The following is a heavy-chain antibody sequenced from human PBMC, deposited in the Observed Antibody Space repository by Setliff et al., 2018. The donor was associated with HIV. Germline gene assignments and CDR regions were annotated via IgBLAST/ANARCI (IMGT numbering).Heavy chain of an antibody. D-gene: IGHD3-22*01. CDR1: GYTFTNYA. CDR3: ARERDSSGYQFDP. CDR2: INAGNGNT. V-gene: IGHV1-3*03. Sequence: ASVKVSCKTSGYTFTNYAIQWVRQAPGRGLQWMGWINAGNGNTKYSQEFQGRVTITRDTSASTAYMELSSLRFEDMAVYYCARERDSSGYQFDPWGQGTLVTVSS. J-gene: IGHJ5*02.